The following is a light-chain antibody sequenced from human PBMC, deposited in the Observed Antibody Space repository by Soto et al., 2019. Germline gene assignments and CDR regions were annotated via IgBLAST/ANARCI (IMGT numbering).Light chain of an antibody. CDR3: QVRDVWPS. J-gene: IGKJ1*01. CDR2: DAS. CDR1: QSASTS. V-gene: IGKV3-11*01. Sequence: IVLTESPVTLAVSPGESAVLSCRASQSASTSLAWYQHKPGQAPRLFIYDASKRAPGIPARFTGSGSGAHFTLTISSLEPEDIAVYYCQVRDVWPSFGQGTKVEIK.